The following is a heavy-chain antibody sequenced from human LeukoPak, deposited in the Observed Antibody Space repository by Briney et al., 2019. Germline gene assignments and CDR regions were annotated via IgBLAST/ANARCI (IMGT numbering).Heavy chain of an antibody. D-gene: IGHD5-18*01. CDR2: IYPGDSDT. V-gene: IGHV5-51*01. Sequence: GESLQISCKGSEYDFTTYWIGWVRQMPGKGLEWMGIIYPGDSDTRYSPSFQGQVTISADKSISTAYLQWSSLKASDTAMYYCARGYTYGNDAFDIWGQGTMVTVSS. CDR3: ARGYTYGNDAFDI. J-gene: IGHJ3*02. CDR1: EYDFTTYW.